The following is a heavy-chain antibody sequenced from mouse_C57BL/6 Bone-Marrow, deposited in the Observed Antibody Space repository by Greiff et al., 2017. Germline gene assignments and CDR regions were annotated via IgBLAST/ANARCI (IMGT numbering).Heavy chain of an antibody. CDR1: GYTFTSYW. V-gene: IGHV1-50*01. CDR2: IDPSDSFP. J-gene: IGHJ3*01. D-gene: IGHD1-1*01. Sequence: QVQLQQPGAELVKPGASVKLSCKASGYTFTSYWMQSVTQRPGQGLAWIGEIDPSDSFPNYNQKFKCKATLTVDTSSSTAYMQVSSLTSEDSVVYYCAREEDYYGSSRAGFAYWRQWPRVNVSA. CDR3: AREEDYYGSSRAGFAY.